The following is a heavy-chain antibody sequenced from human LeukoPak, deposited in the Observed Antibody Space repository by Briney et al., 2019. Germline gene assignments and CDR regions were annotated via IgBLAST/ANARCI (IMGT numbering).Heavy chain of an antibody. CDR1: GFTFSTYG. CDR3: TRVFEYYYDSSGPGYYFDY. Sequence: GGSLRLSCAASGFTFSTYGMHWVRQAPGNGLEWVGFIRSKAYGGTTEYAASVKGRFTISRDDSKSIAYLQMNSLKTEDTAVYYCTRVFEYYYDSSGPGYYFDYWGQGTLVTVSS. V-gene: IGHV3-49*04. CDR2: IRSKAYGGTT. J-gene: IGHJ4*02. D-gene: IGHD3-22*01.